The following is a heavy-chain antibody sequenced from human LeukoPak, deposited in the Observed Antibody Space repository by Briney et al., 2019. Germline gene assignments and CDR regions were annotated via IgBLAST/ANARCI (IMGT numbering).Heavy chain of an antibody. Sequence: GGSLRLSCTASGFIFSNAWMSWVRQAPGKGLEWVGRIKSKTDRGTTDYAEPMKGRFTISRDDSKNTLYLQMNSLSTEDTDVYYCTTYLQYYFDYWGQGTLVTVSS. J-gene: IGHJ4*02. CDR2: IKSKTDRGTT. V-gene: IGHV3-15*01. CDR3: TTYLQYYFDY. CDR1: GFIFSNAW.